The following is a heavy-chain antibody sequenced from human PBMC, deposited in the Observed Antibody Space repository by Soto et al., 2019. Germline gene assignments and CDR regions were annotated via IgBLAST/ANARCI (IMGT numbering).Heavy chain of an antibody. Sequence: QVYLVESGGGVVQPGRSLRLSCAASGFIFRNHAMHWVRQAPGKGLDWVAVISFDGTNDFYADSVKGRFTISRDNSRNTMYLQMDTLRPENTAVYYCARDAVDVINMVSVSPIDYWGQGALFTVSS. CDR1: GFIFRNHA. V-gene: IGHV3-30-3*01. CDR3: ARDAVDVINMVSVSPIDY. D-gene: IGHD2-8*01. J-gene: IGHJ4*02. CDR2: ISFDGTND.